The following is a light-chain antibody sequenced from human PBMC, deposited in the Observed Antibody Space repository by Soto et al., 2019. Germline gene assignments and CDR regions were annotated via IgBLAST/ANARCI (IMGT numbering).Light chain of an antibody. CDR1: SSDVGGYNY. CDR3: SSYAASNNFYFV. V-gene: IGLV2-8*01. CDR2: EVT. J-gene: IGLJ3*02. Sequence: ALTQPPSASGSPGQSVTISCTGTSSDVGGYNYVSWYQQYPGRTPKLMIYEVTKRPSGVPDRFSGSKSGNTASLTVSGLQAEDEADYYCSSYAASNNFYFVFGGGTKLTVL.